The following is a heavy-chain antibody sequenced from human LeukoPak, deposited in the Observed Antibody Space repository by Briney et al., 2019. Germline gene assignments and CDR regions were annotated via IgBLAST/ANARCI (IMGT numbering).Heavy chain of an antibody. J-gene: IGHJ4*02. CDR1: GFTFGSYS. Sequence: GGSLRLSCAASGFTFGSYSMNWVRQAPGKGLEWVSSISSSSSYIYYADSVKGRFTISRDNAKNSLYLQTNSLRAEDTAVYYCARDGIAVAGTGRYFDYWGQGTLVTVSS. D-gene: IGHD6-19*01. CDR3: ARDGIAVAGTGRYFDY. V-gene: IGHV3-21*01. CDR2: ISSSSSYI.